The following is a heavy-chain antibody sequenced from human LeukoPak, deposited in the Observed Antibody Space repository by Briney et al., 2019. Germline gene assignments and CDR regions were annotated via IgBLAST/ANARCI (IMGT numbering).Heavy chain of an antibody. CDR3: ARHLRLGELSPFDY. CDR1: GGSISSYY. V-gene: IGHV4-59*01. CDR2: IYYSGST. D-gene: IGHD3-16*02. J-gene: IGHJ4*02. Sequence: PSETLSLTCTVSGGSISSYYWSWIRQPPGKGLEWIGYIYYSGSTNYNPSLKSRVTISVDTSKNQFSLKLSPVTAADTAVYYCARHLRLGELSPFDYWGQGTLVTVSS.